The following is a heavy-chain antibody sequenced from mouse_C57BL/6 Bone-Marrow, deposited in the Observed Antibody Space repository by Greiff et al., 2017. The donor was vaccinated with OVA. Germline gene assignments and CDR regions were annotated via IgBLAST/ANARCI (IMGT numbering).Heavy chain of an antibody. CDR3: ARHYYGSSPAY. CDR1: GFTFSSYG. V-gene: IGHV5-6*01. D-gene: IGHD1-1*01. J-gene: IGHJ3*01. Sequence: EVKLMESGGDLVKPGGSLKLSCAASGFTFSSYGMSWVRQTPDKRLEWVATISSGGSYTYYPDSVKGRFTISRDNAKNTLYLQMSSLKSDDTAMYYCARHYYGSSPAYWGQGTLVTVSA. CDR2: ISSGGSYT.